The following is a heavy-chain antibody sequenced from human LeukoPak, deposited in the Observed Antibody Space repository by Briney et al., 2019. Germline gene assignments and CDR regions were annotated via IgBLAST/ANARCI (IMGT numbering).Heavy chain of an antibody. CDR2: ISAYNGNT. CDR1: GYTFTSYG. Sequence: AASVKVSCKASGYTFTSYGISWVRQAPGQGLEWVGWISAYNGNTNYAQKLQGRVTMTTDTSTSTAYMELRSLRSEDTAVYYCAREEYYYGSGSSGAFDIWGQGTMVTVSS. CDR3: AREEYYYGSGSSGAFDI. J-gene: IGHJ3*02. V-gene: IGHV1-18*01. D-gene: IGHD3-10*01.